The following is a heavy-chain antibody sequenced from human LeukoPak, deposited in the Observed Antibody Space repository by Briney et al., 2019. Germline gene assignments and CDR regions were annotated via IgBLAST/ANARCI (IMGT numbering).Heavy chain of an antibody. CDR1: GYTFTSYG. CDR3: ARVDYYDSSGPPPPGY. D-gene: IGHD3-22*01. J-gene: IGHJ4*02. CDR2: ISAYNGNT. V-gene: IGHV1-18*01. Sequence: GASVKVSCKTSGYTFTSYGISWVRQAPGLGLEWMGWISAYNGNTNYAQKLQGRVTMTTDTSTSTAYMELSSLRSEDTAVYYCARVDYYDSSGPPPPGYWGQGTLVTVSS.